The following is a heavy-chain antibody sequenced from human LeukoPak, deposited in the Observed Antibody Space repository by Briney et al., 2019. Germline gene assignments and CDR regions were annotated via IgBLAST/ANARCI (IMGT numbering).Heavy chain of an antibody. V-gene: IGHV4-34*01. CDR1: GGSISSYY. J-gene: IGHJ4*02. D-gene: IGHD6-19*01. CDR2: INHSGST. CDR3: ARGVSGEQWLVHDY. Sequence: PSETLSLTCTVSGGSISSYYWSWIRQPPGKGLEWIGEINHSGSTNYNPSLKSRVTISVDTSKNQFSLKLSSVTAADTAVYYWARGVSGEQWLVHDYWGQGTLVTVSS.